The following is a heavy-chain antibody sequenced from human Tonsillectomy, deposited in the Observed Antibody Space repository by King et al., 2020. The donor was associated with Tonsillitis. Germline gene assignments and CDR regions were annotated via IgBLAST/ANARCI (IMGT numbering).Heavy chain of an antibody. V-gene: IGHV3-23*04. Sequence: VQLVESGGGLVQPGGSLRLSCAASGFTFSSYAMSWVRQAPGKGLEWVSAISGSGGSTYYADSVKGRFTISRDNSKNTLYLQMNSLRAEDTAVYYCAKDSPTYYYDSSCYYLLGYFDYWGQGTLVTVSS. CDR1: GFTFSSYA. CDR2: ISGSGGST. J-gene: IGHJ4*02. D-gene: IGHD3-22*01. CDR3: AKDSPTYYYDSSCYYLLGYFDY.